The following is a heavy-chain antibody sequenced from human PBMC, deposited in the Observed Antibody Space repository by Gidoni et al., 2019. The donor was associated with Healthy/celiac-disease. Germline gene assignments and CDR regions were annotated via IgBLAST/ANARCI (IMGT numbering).Heavy chain of an antibody. CDR3: ARGMAIFGVVGATGWFDP. V-gene: IGHV4-31*01. Sequence: QVQLQESGPGLVKPSQTLSLTCTVSGGSSSSGGYDWSWIRQHPGKGLEWIGYIYYSGSTYYTPSLKSLVTISVDTSKNQFSLKLSSVTAADTAVYYCARGMAIFGVVGATGWFDPWGQGTLVTVSS. J-gene: IGHJ5*02. CDR1: GGSSSSGGYD. CDR2: IYYSGST. D-gene: IGHD3-3*01.